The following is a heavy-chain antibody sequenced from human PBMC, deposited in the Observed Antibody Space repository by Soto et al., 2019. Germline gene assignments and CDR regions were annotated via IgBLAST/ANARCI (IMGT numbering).Heavy chain of an antibody. J-gene: IGHJ4*01. CDR3: ARGEMATVAPFDY. CDR2: ISSSTIYI. Sequence: PGGSLRLSCAASGFTFSSYAMSWVRQAPGKGLEWVSSISSSTIYIYYADSVRGRFTISRDNAKNSLYLTMNSLRAEDTAVYYCARGEMATVAPFDYWGHGTLVTVSS. V-gene: IGHV3-21*01. CDR1: GFTFSSYA. D-gene: IGHD4-4*01.